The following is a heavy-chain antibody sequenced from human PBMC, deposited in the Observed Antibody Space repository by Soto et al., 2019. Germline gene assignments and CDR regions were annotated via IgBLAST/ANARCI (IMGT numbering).Heavy chain of an antibody. D-gene: IGHD2-2*02. J-gene: IGHJ6*02. V-gene: IGHV4-4*02. CDR3: ARAGYQLLYGYYYGMDV. CDR2: SYHSGST. CDR1: GGSISSSNW. Sequence: QVQLQESGPGLVKPSGTLSLTCAVSGGSISSSNWWSWVRQPPGKGLEWIGESYHSGSTNYNPSLKSRVTISVDKTKNQFSLKLSSVTAADTAVYYCARAGYQLLYGYYYGMDVWGQGTTVTVSS.